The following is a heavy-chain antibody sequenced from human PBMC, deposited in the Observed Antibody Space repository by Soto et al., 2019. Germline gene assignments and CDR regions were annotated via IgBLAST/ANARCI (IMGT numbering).Heavy chain of an antibody. CDR1: GGTFSSYT. J-gene: IGHJ4*02. V-gene: IGHV1-69*02. CDR3: ARFLGYCSGGSCRIDY. CDR2: IIPILGIA. Sequence: SVKVSCKASGGTFSSYTISWVRQAPGQGFEWMGRIIPILGIANYAQKFQGRVTITADKSTSTAYMELSSLRSEDTAVYYCARFLGYCSGGSCRIDYWGQRTLVTGSS. D-gene: IGHD2-15*01.